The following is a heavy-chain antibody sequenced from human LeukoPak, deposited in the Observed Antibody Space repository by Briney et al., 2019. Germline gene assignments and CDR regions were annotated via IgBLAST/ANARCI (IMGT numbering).Heavy chain of an antibody. V-gene: IGHV4-39*07. CDR1: GGSISSSSYY. J-gene: IGHJ4*02. CDR2: IYYSGST. Sequence: PSETLSLTCTVSGGSISSSSYYWGWIRQPPGKGLEWTGSIYYSGSTYYNPSLKSRVTISVDTSKNQFSLKLSSVTAADTAVYYCARYRRRLGNYFDYWGQGTLVTVSS. CDR3: ARYRRRLGNYFDY. D-gene: IGHD7-27*01.